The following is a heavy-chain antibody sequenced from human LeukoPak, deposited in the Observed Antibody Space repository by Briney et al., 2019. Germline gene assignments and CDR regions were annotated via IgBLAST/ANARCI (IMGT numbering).Heavy chain of an antibody. D-gene: IGHD3/OR15-3a*01. J-gene: IGHJ4*02. CDR2: ISYDGSNK. CDR3: AKSIGIVGLLDY. CDR1: GFTFSSYA. Sequence: SXRXSCXAXGFTFSSYAMHWVRQAPGKGLEWVAVISYDGSNKYYADSVKGRFTISRDNSKNTLYLQMNSLRAEDTAVYYCAKSIGIVGLLDYWGQGTLVTVSS. V-gene: IGHV3-30*04.